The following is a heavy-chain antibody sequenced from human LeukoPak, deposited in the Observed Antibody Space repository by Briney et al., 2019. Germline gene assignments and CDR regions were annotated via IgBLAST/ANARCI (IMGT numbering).Heavy chain of an antibody. CDR1: GGSISSYY. D-gene: IGHD6-19*01. V-gene: IGHV4-59*08. J-gene: IGHJ3*02. Sequence: SETLSLTCTVSGGSISSYYWNWIRQPPGKGLEWIGYIYYSRSTNYNPSLESRLTISVDTSKNQFSLQLSSVTAADTAVYYCARQWGSGWRNAFDIWGQGTMVTVSS. CDR3: ARQWGSGWRNAFDI. CDR2: IYYSRST.